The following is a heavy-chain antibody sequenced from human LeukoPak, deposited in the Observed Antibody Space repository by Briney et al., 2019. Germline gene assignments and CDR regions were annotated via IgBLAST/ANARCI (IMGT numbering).Heavy chain of an antibody. CDR3: ARILWFGEFRGDWFDP. D-gene: IGHD3-10*01. V-gene: IGHV4-59*08. J-gene: IGHJ5*02. CDR1: GGSIRSYY. CDR2: IYYSGST. Sequence: SESLSLTCTVSGGSIRSYYWSWIRQPPGKGLEWIGYIYYSGSTNYNPSLKSRVTISVDTSKNQFSLKLSSVTAADTAVYYCARILWFGEFRGDWFDPWGQGTLVTVSS.